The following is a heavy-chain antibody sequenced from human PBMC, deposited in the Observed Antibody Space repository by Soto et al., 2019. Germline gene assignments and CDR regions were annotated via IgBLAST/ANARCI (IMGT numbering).Heavy chain of an antibody. Sequence: QVQLVESGGGLVQPGRSLRLSCAVSGFTVSTYGMHWVRQAPGKGLVWVAVISRDGGTKYYADSVKGRFTISRDNSRNTLFLEMNSLRGVDMAVYYCTGEVASGYWGQGTLVTVSS. V-gene: IGHV3-30*03. CDR2: ISRDGGTK. D-gene: IGHD2-8*02. CDR3: TGEVASGY. CDR1: GFTVSTYG. J-gene: IGHJ4*02.